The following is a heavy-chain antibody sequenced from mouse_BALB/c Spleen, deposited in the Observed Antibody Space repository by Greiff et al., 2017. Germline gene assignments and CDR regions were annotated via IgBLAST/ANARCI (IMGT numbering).Heavy chain of an antibody. D-gene: IGHD1-1*01. V-gene: IGHV2-2*02. CDR2: IWSGGST. CDR3: ARNYYYGPYYFDY. Sequence: VKLMESGPGLVQPSQSLSITCTVSGFSLTSYGVHWVRQSPGKGLEWLGVIWSGGSTDYNAAFISRLSISKDNSKSQVFFKMNSLQANDTAIYYCARNYYYGPYYFDYWGQGTTLTVSS. J-gene: IGHJ2*01. CDR1: GFSLTSYG.